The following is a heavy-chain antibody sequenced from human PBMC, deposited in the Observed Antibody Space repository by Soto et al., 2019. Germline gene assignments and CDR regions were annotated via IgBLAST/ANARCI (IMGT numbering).Heavy chain of an antibody. J-gene: IGHJ4*02. CDR1: GFTFSNSG. Sequence: QVQLVESGGGVVQPGRSLRLSCAASGFTFSNSGMHWVRQAPGKGLEWVAVISSDGNTQFYADSVKGRFSISRDNSKNTLYLDMNSLRADDAAVYYCTGQLASGHWGQGTLVTVSS. CDR2: ISSDGNTQ. V-gene: IGHV3-30*03. CDR3: TGQLASGH. D-gene: IGHD2-8*02.